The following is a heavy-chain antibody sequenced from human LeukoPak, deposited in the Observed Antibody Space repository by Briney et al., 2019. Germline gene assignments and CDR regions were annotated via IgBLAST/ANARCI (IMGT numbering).Heavy chain of an antibody. V-gene: IGHV4-38-2*02. CDR2: IYHSGST. D-gene: IGHD6-19*01. Sequence: SETLSLTCTVSGYSISSGYYWGWIRQPPGKGLEWIGSIYHSGSTYYNPSLKSRVTISIDTSKNQFSLKLSSVTAADTAVYYCARVGPLVVAGFLAGGKLPFVPWGQGTLVTVSS. CDR3: ARVGPLVVAGFLAGGKLPFVP. J-gene: IGHJ5*02. CDR1: GYSISSGYY.